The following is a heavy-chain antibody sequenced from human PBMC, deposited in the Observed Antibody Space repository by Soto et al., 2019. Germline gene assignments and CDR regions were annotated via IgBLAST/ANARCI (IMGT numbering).Heavy chain of an antibody. D-gene: IGHD6-19*01. CDR2: IYPGDSDT. CDR3: AIQHPLDSSAWYN. Sequence: GESLKISCKASGYSFTNYWIGWVRQMPGKGLEWMGTIYPGDSDTRYSPSFQSQVTFSVDKSINTAYLHWTSLKASDTAIYYCAIQHPLDSSAWYNWGQGTLVTVSS. J-gene: IGHJ4*02. CDR1: GYSFTNYW. V-gene: IGHV5-51*01.